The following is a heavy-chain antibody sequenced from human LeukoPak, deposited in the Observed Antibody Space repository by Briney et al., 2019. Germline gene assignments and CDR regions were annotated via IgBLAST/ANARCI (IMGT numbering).Heavy chain of an antibody. Sequence: PSETLSLTCTVSGGSISSYYWSWIRQPPGKGLEWIGYIYYSGSTNYNPSLTSRVTISVDTSKNQFSLKLSSVTAADTAVYYCARDLEQRGDGWFDPWGQGTLVTVSS. J-gene: IGHJ5*02. CDR3: ARDLEQRGDGWFDP. CDR2: IYYSGST. CDR1: GGSISSYY. V-gene: IGHV4-59*01. D-gene: IGHD6-25*01.